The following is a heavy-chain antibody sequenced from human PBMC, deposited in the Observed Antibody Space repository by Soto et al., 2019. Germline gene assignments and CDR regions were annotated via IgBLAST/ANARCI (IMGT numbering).Heavy chain of an antibody. J-gene: IGHJ5*02. D-gene: IGHD1-1*01. CDR1: GFNTRFYS. CDR3: SKGEMSTIRNSFDP. Sequence: PGGSLRLSCTASGFNTRFYSMSWVRQTPGKGLEWVAALSRSGGATYYADSVRGRFTISRDASKDTLFLQMRNLRAEDTAIYYCSKGEMSTIRNSFDPWGQGTLVTVS. CDR2: LSRSGGAT. V-gene: IGHV3-23*01.